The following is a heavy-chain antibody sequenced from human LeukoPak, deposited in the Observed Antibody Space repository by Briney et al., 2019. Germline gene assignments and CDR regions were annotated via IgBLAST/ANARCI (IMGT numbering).Heavy chain of an antibody. CDR2: ISAYNGNT. V-gene: IGHV1-18*01. Sequence: ASVKVSCKASGYTFTSYGISWVRQAPGQGLEWMGWISAYNGNTNYAQKLQGRVTMTTDTSTSTAYMELRSLRSDDTAVYYCARDLMAYYVSVGATDYWGQGTLVTVSS. CDR3: ARDLMAYYVSVGATDY. J-gene: IGHJ4*02. D-gene: IGHD3-10*02. CDR1: GYTFTSYG.